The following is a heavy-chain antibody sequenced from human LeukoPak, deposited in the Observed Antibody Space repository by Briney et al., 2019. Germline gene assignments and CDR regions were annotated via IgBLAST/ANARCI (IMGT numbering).Heavy chain of an antibody. CDR3: ARDLDYDFWSGYYKNYYYYGMDV. Sequence: SGGPLRLSCAASGFTCSSYSMMWLRRAPGKGGVGVSYIFNSSCYMYYADLVKGRFTISRDNAKNSLYLQMNSLRAEDTAVYYCARDLDYDFWSGYYKNYYYYGMDVWGQGTTVTVSS. J-gene: IGHJ6*02. D-gene: IGHD3-3*01. CDR2: IFNSSCYM. V-gene: IGHV3-21*01. CDR1: GFTCSSYS.